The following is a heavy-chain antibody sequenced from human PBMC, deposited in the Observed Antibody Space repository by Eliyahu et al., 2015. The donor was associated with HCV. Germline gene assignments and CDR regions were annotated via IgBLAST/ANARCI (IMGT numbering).Heavy chain of an antibody. Sequence: EVQLVESGGGVVQPGRSLRLACXAXGFXFDXXTMHWVRQGPGKGLEWVAGISWNSGTVGYAAAVKGRFTVSRDNAKRSLYLQMNSLRPDDTAVYYCAKDREADLVATTQSFDSWGQGTKVSVSS. D-gene: IGHD5-12*01. V-gene: IGHV3-9*01. CDR2: ISWNSGTV. CDR3: AKDREADLVATTQSFDS. CDR1: GFXFDXXT. J-gene: IGHJ3*01.